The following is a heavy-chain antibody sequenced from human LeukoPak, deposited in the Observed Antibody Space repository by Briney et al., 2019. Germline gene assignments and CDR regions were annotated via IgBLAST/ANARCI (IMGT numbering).Heavy chain of an antibody. D-gene: IGHD6-13*01. CDR2: INTDGSTT. J-gene: IGHJ3*01. CDR1: GFTFSSYW. CDR3: AREHSSSWDDAFDF. Sequence: GGSLRLSCGASGFTFSSYWMHWVRQAPGKGLVWVSRINTDGSTTSYADSVKGRFTISRDNAKNTLYLQMNSLRAEDTAVYYCAREHSSSWDDAFDFWGQGTMVTVSS. V-gene: IGHV3-74*01.